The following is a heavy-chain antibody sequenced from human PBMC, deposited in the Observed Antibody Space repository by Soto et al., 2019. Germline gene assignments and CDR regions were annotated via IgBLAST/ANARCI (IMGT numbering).Heavy chain of an antibody. J-gene: IGHJ6*02. CDR3: ARDDYGSGSYYKGSYYYYGMDV. CDR1: GFTFSSYS. Sequence: ESGGGLVKPGGSLRLSCAASGFTFSSYSMNWVRQAPGKGLEWVSSISSSSSYIYYADSVKGRFTISRDNAKNSLYLQMNSLRAEDTAVYYCARDDYGSGSYYKGSYYYYGMDVWGQGTTVTVSS. D-gene: IGHD3-10*01. CDR2: ISSSSSYI. V-gene: IGHV3-21*01.